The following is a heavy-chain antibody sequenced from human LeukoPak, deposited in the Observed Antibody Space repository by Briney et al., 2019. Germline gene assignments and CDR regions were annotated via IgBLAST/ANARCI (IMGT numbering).Heavy chain of an antibody. CDR2: IKSKTGGGTT. J-gene: IGHJ4*02. V-gene: IGHV3-15*01. CDR1: GFTFSNAW. CDR3: TTKFITFGGVDHY. D-gene: IGHD3-16*01. Sequence: GSLRLSCAASGFTFSNAWMSWVRQAPGKGLEWVGRIKSKTGGGTTDYAAPVKGRFTISRDDSKNTLYLQMNSLKTEDTAVYYCTTKFITFGGVDHYWGQGTLVTVSS.